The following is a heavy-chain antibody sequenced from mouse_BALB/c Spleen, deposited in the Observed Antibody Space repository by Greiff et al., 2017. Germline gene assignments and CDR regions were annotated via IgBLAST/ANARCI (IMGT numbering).Heavy chain of an antibody. CDR3: ARSRDYDVWFAY. D-gene: IGHD2-4*01. Sequence: EVQLQQSGAELVKPGASVKLSCTASGFNIKDTYMHWVKQRPEQGLEWIGRIDPANGNTKYDPKFQGKATITADTSSNIAYLQLSSLTSEDTAVYYCARSRDYDVWFAYWGQGTLVTVSA. CDR2: IDPANGNT. J-gene: IGHJ3*01. V-gene: IGHV14-3*02. CDR1: GFNIKDTY.